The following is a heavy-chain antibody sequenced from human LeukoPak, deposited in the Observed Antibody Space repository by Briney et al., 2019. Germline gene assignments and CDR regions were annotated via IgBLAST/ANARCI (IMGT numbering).Heavy chain of an antibody. D-gene: IGHD3-10*01. J-gene: IGHJ4*02. CDR3: ARGQWFRAF. CDR1: GGSISGYY. CDR2: IHYSGSV. V-gene: IGHV4-34*01. Sequence: SETLSLTCAVYGGSISGYYWTWIRQPPGKGLEWIGEIHYSGSVTYNPSLETRVTISVDTSKNQFSLRINSVTAADTAVYYCARGQWFRAFWSRGTPVTVSS.